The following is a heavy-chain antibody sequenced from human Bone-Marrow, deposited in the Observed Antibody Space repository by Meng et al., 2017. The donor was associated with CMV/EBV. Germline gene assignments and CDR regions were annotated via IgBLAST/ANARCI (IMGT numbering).Heavy chain of an antibody. CDR3: ARGWELQAGDAFNI. CDR2: IIPLLGLA. V-gene: IGHV1-69*04. Sequence: SVKVSCKASGYTFTSYGISWVRQAPGQGLEWMGRIIPLLGLANYAQKFQGRVTIMEDKSTSTAYMELSSLRSEDTAVYYCARGWELQAGDAFNIWGQGTMVTVSS. D-gene: IGHD1-26*01. J-gene: IGHJ3*02. CDR1: GYTFTSYG.